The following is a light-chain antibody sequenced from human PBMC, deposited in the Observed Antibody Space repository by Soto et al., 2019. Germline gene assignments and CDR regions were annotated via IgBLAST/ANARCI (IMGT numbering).Light chain of an antibody. CDR2: GAS. J-gene: IGKJ4*01. Sequence: EIVLTQSPGTLSLSPGERATLSCRASQSVSSSYLAWYQQKPGQAPRLLIYGASSRATGIPDRFSGSGSGTDFTLTISRLEPEDFAVYYCQLYGSSALTFGGGTKVESK. V-gene: IGKV3-20*01. CDR1: QSVSSSY. CDR3: QLYGSSALT.